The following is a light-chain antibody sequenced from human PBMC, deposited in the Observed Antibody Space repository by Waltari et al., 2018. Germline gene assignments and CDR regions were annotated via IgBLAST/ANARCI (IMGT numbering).Light chain of an antibody. CDR3: HSRDSISARG. J-gene: IGLJ3*02. CDR2: GQD. CDR1: SLRRYY. Sequence: SSELTQDPAVSVALGQTVRITCQGDSLRRYYASWYQQRPGQAPRLVLYGQDNRLSGIPDRFSGSTSGETACLTITGAQAEDEADCYCHSRDSISARGFGGGTRLSV. V-gene: IGLV3-19*01.